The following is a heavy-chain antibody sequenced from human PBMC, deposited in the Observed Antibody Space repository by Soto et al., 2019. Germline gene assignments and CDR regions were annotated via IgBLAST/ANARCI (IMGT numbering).Heavy chain of an antibody. CDR2: IWYDGSNK. D-gene: IGHD6-19*01. J-gene: IGHJ5*02. V-gene: IGHV3-33*01. CDR3: ARSGEWLRLGWFDP. CDR1: GFTFSSYG. Sequence: QVQLVESGGGVVQPGRSLRLSCAASGFTFSSYGMHWVRQAPGKGLEWVAVIWYDGSNKHYADSVKGRFTISRDNSKNTLYLQMNSLRAEDTAVYYCARSGEWLRLGWFDPWGQGTLVTVSS.